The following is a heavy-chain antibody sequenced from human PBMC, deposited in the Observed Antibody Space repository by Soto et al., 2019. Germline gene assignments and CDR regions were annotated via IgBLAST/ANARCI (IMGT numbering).Heavy chain of an antibody. J-gene: IGHJ4*02. CDR1: GYTFTSYA. V-gene: IGHV1-3*01. D-gene: IGHD2-15*01. CDR3: ARPLYTDSFNY. Sequence: QVQLVQSGAEVKKPGASVKVSCKASGYTFTSYALHWVRQAPGQMLEWLGWVNAGNGYTKYSQNFQGRVTITSDTPLTTSYMELSGLSSEDTAVYYRARPLYTDSFNYWGQGILVTVSS. CDR2: VNAGNGYT.